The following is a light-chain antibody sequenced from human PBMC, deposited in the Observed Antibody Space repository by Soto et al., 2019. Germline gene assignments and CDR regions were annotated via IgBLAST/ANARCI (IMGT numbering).Light chain of an antibody. CDR2: EVS. CDR1: ISDVGGYNY. V-gene: IGLV2-8*01. Sequence: SALTQPPSASGSPGQSVTISCTGTISDVGGYNYVSWYQHHPGKVPKLMIYEVSKRPSGVPDRFSGSKSGNTASLTVSGLQTEDEADYSCSSYAGTNNLVFGGGTKLTVL. J-gene: IGLJ2*01. CDR3: SSYAGTNNLV.